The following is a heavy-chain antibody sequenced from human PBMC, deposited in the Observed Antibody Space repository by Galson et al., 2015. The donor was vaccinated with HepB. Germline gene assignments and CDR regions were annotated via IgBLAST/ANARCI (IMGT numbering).Heavy chain of an antibody. V-gene: IGHV1-46*01. CDR1: GYAFTSYY. J-gene: IGHJ6*02. CDR2: INPSGGST. CDR3: ARGGGFGYYGSGSYYTAYGMDV. Sequence: SVKVSCKASGYAFTSYYMHWVRQAPGQGLEWMGIINPSGGSTSYAQKFQGRVTMTRDTSTSTVYKELSSLRSEDTAVYYCARGGGFGYYGSGSYYTAYGMDVWGQGTTVTVSS. D-gene: IGHD3-10*01.